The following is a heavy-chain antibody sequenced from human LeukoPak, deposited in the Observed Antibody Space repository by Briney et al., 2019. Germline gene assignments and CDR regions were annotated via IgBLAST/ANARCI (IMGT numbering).Heavy chain of an antibody. CDR3: AKVPVVVVAATPIDY. Sequence: GESLRLSCVASGFSFNNQAMSWVRQAPGKGLEWVSAISGSGGSTYYADSVKGRFTISRDNSKNTLYLQMNSLRAEDTAVYYCAKVPVVVVAATPIDYWGQGTLVTVSS. CDR1: GFSFNNQA. V-gene: IGHV3-23*01. CDR2: ISGSGGST. J-gene: IGHJ4*02. D-gene: IGHD2-15*01.